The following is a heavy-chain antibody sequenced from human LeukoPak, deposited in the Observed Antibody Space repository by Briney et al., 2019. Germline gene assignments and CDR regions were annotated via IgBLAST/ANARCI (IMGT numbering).Heavy chain of an antibody. CDR1: GGSISSYC. CDR2: IYTIGSP. Sequence: SQTLSLTCTVSGGSISSYCWSWIRQPAGKGLEWIGRIYTIGSPNCNPSLKSRFTMSVDTSKNQFSLRLSSVNAADTAVYFCAREGTPGGLNWLDPWGQGTLVTVSS. CDR3: AREGTPGGLNWLDP. V-gene: IGHV4-4*07. J-gene: IGHJ5*02. D-gene: IGHD2-2*01.